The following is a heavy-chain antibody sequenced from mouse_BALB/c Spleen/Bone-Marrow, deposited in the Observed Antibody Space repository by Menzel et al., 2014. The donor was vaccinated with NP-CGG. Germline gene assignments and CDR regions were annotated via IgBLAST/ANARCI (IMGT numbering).Heavy chain of an antibody. CDR3: ARDYRYDAWFAY. D-gene: IGHD2-14*01. V-gene: IGHV1S56*01. CDR2: IYPGNVNT. J-gene: IGHJ3*01. Sequence: VQGVESGPELVKPGASVRISCKASGYTFTSYYIYWVKQRPGQGLEWIGWIYPGNVNTKYNEKFKGKATLTADKSSSTAYMQLSSLTSEDSAVYFCARDYRYDAWFAYWGQGTLVTVSA. CDR1: GYTFTSYY.